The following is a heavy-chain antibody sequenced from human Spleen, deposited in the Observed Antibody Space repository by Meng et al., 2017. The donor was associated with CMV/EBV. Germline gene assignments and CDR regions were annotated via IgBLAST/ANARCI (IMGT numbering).Heavy chain of an antibody. J-gene: IGHJ4*02. CDR3: ARAPNNWNYYYFDY. CDR1: GGSSSDYY. D-gene: IGHD1-7*01. V-gene: IGHV4-34*01. CDR2: INHLGNS. Sequence: SETLSLTCAVYGGSSSDYYWSWVRQPPGKGLEWIGEINHLGNSNYNPPLKSRVTISIDTSKNQFSLKLSSVTAADTAVYYCARAPNNWNYYYFDYWGQGTLVTVSS.